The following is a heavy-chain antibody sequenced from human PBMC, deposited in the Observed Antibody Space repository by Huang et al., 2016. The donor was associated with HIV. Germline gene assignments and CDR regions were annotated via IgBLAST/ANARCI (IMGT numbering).Heavy chain of an antibody. D-gene: IGHD3-10*01. CDR1: GYRFRSNW. CDR2: IYPGAADT. Sequence: EVQLVQSGAEVKKPGESLKISRKGSGYRFRSNWIGWVGQMPGEGLEWRGSIYPGAADTWNAPAFQGQGTVSADKSINTAYLQWSSLKASDAAMYYCARLIGSPSFYYGLDVWGQGTTVTVSS. CDR3: ARLIGSPSFYYGLDV. V-gene: IGHV5-51*01. J-gene: IGHJ6*02.